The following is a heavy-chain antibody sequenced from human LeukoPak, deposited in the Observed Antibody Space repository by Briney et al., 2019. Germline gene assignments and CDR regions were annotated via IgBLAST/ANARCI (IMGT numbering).Heavy chain of an antibody. CDR2: ISSSSSYI. CDR1: GFTFSSHS. D-gene: IGHD3-10*01. J-gene: IGHJ3*02. Sequence: GGSLRLSCAPSGFTFSSHSMNWVRQAPGKGLEWVSSISSSSSYIYYADSVKGRFTISRDNAKNSLYLQMNSLRAEDTAVYYCAREDYYGSGSYHDAFDIWGQGKMVTVSS. V-gene: IGHV3-21*01. CDR3: AREDYYGSGSYHDAFDI.